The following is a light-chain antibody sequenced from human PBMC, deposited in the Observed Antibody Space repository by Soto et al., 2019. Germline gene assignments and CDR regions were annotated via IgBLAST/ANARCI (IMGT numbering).Light chain of an antibody. J-gene: IGKJ1*01. CDR1: QDISNY. V-gene: IGKV1-33*01. Sequence: DIQMTQSPSSLSASVGDRVTIACQASQDISNYLHWYQQKPGKAPKLLIYKASTLKSGVPSRFSGSGSGTDFTLTISRLEPEDFAVYYCQQYGSSQWTFGQGTKVDIK. CDR2: KAS. CDR3: QQYGSSQWT.